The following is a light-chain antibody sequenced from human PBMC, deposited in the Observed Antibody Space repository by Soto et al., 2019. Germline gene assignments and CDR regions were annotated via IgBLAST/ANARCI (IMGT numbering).Light chain of an antibody. J-gene: IGLJ2*01. CDR3: SSYVGSMV. V-gene: IGLV2-8*01. Sequence: QSALTQPPSASGSPGQSVTISCTGTSSDLGGYNYVSWYQQHPGKAPKLVIYEVTKRPSGVPDRFSGSKSGNTASLTVSGLQAEDEADYSCSSYVGSMVFGGGTKVTVL. CDR1: SSDLGGYNY. CDR2: EVT.